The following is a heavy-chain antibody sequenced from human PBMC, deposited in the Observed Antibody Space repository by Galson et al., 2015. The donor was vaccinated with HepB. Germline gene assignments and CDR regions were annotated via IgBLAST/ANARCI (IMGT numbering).Heavy chain of an antibody. CDR3: ARRGAYGSREFDP. J-gene: IGHJ5*02. V-gene: IGHV3-23*01. CDR2: ISGSGGST. CDR1: GFTFSSYA. D-gene: IGHD4-17*01. Sequence: SLRLSCAASGFTFSSYAMSWVRQAPGKGLEWVSAISGSGGSTYYADSVKGRFTIFRDNSKNTLYLQMNSLRAEDTAVYYCARRGAYGSREFDPWGQGTLVTVSS.